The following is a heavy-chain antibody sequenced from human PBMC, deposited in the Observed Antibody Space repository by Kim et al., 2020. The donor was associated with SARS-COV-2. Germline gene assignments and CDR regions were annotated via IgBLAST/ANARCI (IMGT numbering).Heavy chain of an antibody. Sequence: GGSLRLSCAASGFTFDDYAMHWVRQAPGKGLEWVSGISWNSGSIGYADSVKGRFTISRDNAKNSLYLQMNSLRAEDTALSYCAKAEVWGQGPTCTVSS. CDR3: AKAEV. V-gene: IGHV3-9*01. CDR2: ISWNSGSI. CDR1: GFTFDDYA. J-gene: IGHJ6*02.